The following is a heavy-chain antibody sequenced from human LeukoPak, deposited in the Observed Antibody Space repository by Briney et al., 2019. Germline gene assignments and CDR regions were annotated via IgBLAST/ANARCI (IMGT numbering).Heavy chain of an antibody. D-gene: IGHD3-22*01. CDR1: GFTFSSYT. CDR3: VKADYYDTSNYYYRYFQY. Sequence: GGSLGLSCSAPGFTFSSYTMHWVRQAPGKGLEYVSAISSNGGSTYYADSVKGRFTISRDNSKNTLYLQMSSLRAEDTAVYYCVKADYYDTSNYYYRYFQYWGQGTLVTVSS. V-gene: IGHV3-64D*09. J-gene: IGHJ1*01. CDR2: ISSNGGST.